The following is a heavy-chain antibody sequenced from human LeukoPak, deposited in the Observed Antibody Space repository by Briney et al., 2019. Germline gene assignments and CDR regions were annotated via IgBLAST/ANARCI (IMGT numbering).Heavy chain of an antibody. Sequence: QSGGSLRLSCAASGFTFSSYEMDWVRQAPGKGLEWLSYISIDGKTIHYGDSVKGRFTISRDNARNSVYLQTNSLTAEDTAIYYCASLWELQPESWGQGTLVTVSS. CDR3: ASLWELQPES. V-gene: IGHV3-48*03. CDR1: GFTFSSYE. D-gene: IGHD1-14*01. CDR2: ISIDGKTI. J-gene: IGHJ4*02.